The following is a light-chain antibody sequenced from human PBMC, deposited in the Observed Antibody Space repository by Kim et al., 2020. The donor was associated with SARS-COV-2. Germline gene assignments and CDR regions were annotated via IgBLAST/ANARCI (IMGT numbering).Light chain of an antibody. V-gene: IGLV1-47*01. J-gene: IGLJ3*02. CDR3: AAWDDSLSGRV. CDR1: SSNIGIDF. CDR2: RNN. Sequence: GQRFTSPCSGSSSNIGIDFVYWFQPLPGTAPKLRSYRNNQRPSGVPDRFSGSKSGTSASLAISGLRSEDEADYYFAAWDDSLSGRVFGGGTQLTVL.